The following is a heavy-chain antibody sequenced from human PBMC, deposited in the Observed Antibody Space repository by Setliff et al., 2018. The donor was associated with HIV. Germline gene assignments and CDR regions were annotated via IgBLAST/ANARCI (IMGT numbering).Heavy chain of an antibody. CDR1: GGSISSGDYY. D-gene: IGHD5-12*01. CDR3: GRDGDGYNYNYYYGMDV. Sequence: SETLSLTCTVSGGSISSGDYYWTWVRQPPGKGLEWIGYIYYSGSTYYNPSLKSRVTISVDTSKNQFSMKMSSVTAADTAVYYCGRDGDGYNYNYYYGMDVWGQGTTVTSP. V-gene: IGHV4-30-4*08. J-gene: IGHJ6*02. CDR2: IYYSGST.